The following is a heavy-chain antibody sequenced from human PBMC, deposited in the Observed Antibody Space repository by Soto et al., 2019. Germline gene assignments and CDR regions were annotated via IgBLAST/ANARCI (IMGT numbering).Heavy chain of an antibody. Sequence: GASVKVSCKASGGTFSSYAISWVRQAPGQGLEWMGGIIPIFGTANYAQKFQGRVTITADESTSTAYMELSSLRSEDTAVYYCARGVGVRYFDWLPPGYFDYWGQGTLVTVSS. CDR1: GGTFSSYA. D-gene: IGHD3-9*01. V-gene: IGHV1-69*13. CDR3: ARGVGVRYFDWLPPGYFDY. CDR2: IIPIFGTA. J-gene: IGHJ4*02.